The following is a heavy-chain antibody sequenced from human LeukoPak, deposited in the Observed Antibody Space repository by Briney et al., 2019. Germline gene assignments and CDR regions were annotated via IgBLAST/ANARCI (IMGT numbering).Heavy chain of an antibody. D-gene: IGHD6-19*01. Sequence: PGGSLRLSCAASGFTFSSYAMHWVRQAPGKGLEWVAVISYDGSNKYYADSVKGRFTISRDNSKNTLYLQMNSLRAEDTAVYYCARVLSGWQNLAFDYWGQGTLVTVSS. J-gene: IGHJ4*02. V-gene: IGHV3-30*04. CDR2: ISYDGSNK. CDR3: ARVLSGWQNLAFDY. CDR1: GFTFSSYA.